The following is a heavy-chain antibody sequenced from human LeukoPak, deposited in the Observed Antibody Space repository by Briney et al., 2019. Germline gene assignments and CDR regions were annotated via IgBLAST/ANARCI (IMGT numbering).Heavy chain of an antibody. CDR3: ARDDVSGGPLSN. D-gene: IGHD2-15*01. V-gene: IGHV3-23*01. CDR2: ISGSGGST. Sequence: GGSLRLSCAASGFTFSSYAMSWVRQAPGKGLEWVSAISGSGGSTYYADSAKGRFTISRDNSKNTLYLQMGSLRAEDMAVYYCARDDVSGGPLSNWGQGTLVTVSP. CDR1: GFTFSSYA. J-gene: IGHJ4*02.